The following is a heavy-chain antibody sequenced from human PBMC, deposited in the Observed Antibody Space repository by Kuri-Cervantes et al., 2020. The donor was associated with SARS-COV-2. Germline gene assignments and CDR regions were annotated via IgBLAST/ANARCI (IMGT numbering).Heavy chain of an antibody. CDR2: IYPGDSDT. V-gene: IGHV5-51*01. Sequence: GGSLRLSCKGAGYSFTTYWIAWVRQMPGKGLEWMGSIYPGDSDTRYSPSFQGQVTISADKSINTAFLQWSSLKASDTAIYYCARRAYGEEVDYYYMDVWGKGTTITVSS. CDR1: GYSFTTYW. CDR3: ARRAYGEEVDYYYMDV. D-gene: IGHD4-17*01. J-gene: IGHJ6*03.